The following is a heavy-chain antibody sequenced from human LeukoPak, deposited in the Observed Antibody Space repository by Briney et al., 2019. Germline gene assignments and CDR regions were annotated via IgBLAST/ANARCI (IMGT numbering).Heavy chain of an antibody. D-gene: IGHD6-6*01. Sequence: PGGSLRLSCAASGFTFSSYAMNWVRQAPGKGLEWVSVISGSGGNTYYADSVKGRFTISRDNSKNTLSLQINSLRAEDTAVYYCAKGLSSSSSRGDFDYWGQGTLVTVSS. CDR2: ISGSGGNT. CDR1: GFTFSSYA. J-gene: IGHJ4*02. V-gene: IGHV3-23*01. CDR3: AKGLSSSSSRGDFDY.